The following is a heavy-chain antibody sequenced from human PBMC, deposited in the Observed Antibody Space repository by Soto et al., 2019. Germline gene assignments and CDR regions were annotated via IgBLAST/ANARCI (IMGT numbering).Heavy chain of an antibody. D-gene: IGHD3-22*01. J-gene: IGHJ4*02. CDR3: AKDSNKYSSSLRGRYFDY. Sequence: EVQLLESGGGLVQRGGSQRLSCAASGFTFTSYVMSWVRQAPGKGVEWVAGISGGGSTAFYADSVKGRFTISRDNAKNTVVLQMDSLRAEDTAIYYCAKDSNKYSSSLRGRYFDYWGQGTLVTVSS. CDR1: GFTFTSYV. CDR2: ISGGGSTA. V-gene: IGHV3-23*01.